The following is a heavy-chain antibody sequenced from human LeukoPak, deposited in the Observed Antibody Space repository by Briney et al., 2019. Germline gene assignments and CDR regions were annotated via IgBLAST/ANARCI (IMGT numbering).Heavy chain of an antibody. V-gene: IGHV3-30*18. J-gene: IGHJ5*02. CDR1: GFTFSSYG. CDR3: AKGGVVPAAWGSLNWFDP. CDR2: ISYDGSNK. Sequence: GGSLRLSCAASGFTFSSYGMHWVRQAPGKGLEWVAVISYDGSNKYYADSVKGRFTISRDNSKNTLYLQMNSLRAEDTAVYYCAKGGVVPAAWGSLNWFDPWGQGTLVTVSS. D-gene: IGHD2-2*01.